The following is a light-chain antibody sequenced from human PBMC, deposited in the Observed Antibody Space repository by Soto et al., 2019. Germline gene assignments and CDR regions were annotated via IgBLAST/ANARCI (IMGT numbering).Light chain of an antibody. CDR1: QSVRNY. Sequence: EIVLTQSPATLSFSPGERATLSCRASQSVRNYLAWYQHKPGQAPRLLIYDAFNRATGIPARFSGSGSGTDSTLTISSLEPEDFAVYYCQQSSSWPPITFGQGTRLEIK. CDR2: DAF. CDR3: QQSSSWPPIT. J-gene: IGKJ5*01. V-gene: IGKV3-11*01.